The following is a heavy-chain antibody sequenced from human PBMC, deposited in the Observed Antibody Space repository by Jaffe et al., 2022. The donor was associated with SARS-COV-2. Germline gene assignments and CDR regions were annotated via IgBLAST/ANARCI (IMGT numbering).Heavy chain of an antibody. J-gene: IGHJ4*02. CDR1: GFTFSNYG. V-gene: IGHV3-30*18. Sequence: QVRLVESGGDVVQPGRSLTLSCAASGFTFSNYGMHWVRQAPGKGLEWVALISKDESNKYYVDSVKGRFTIFRDNSKNTVYLRMDSLRPEDTAVYYCAKGMRTDSYYNTLDCWGQGTLVTVSS. CDR3: AKGMRTDSYYNTLDC. CDR2: ISKDESNK. D-gene: IGHD3-10*01.